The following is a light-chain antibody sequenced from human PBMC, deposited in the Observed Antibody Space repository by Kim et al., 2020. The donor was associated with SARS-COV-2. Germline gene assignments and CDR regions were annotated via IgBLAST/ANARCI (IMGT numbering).Light chain of an antibody. J-gene: IGKJ1*01. V-gene: IGKV1-27*01. CDR3: QKYNNAHWT. Sequence: VSVGDRVTITCRASQGITNSLAWYQQKPGKVPQLLIYAASALQSGVPSRFSGSGSGTDFTLTISSLQPEDVATYYCQKYNNAHWTFGQGNKVDI. CDR2: AAS. CDR1: QGITNS.